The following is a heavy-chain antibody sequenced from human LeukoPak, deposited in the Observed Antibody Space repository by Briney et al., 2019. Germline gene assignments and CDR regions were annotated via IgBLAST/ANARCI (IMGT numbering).Heavy chain of an antibody. CDR1: GGSISSNNCY. Sequence: SETLSLTCSVSGGSISSNNCYWGWIRQPPGKGLEWIGSIFYSGSTYCNPSLKSRVTISVDTSKNQFSLKLSSVTAADTAVYYCARLGYCGGDCYFWGQGTLVTVSS. J-gene: IGHJ4*02. D-gene: IGHD2-21*02. CDR2: IFYSGST. V-gene: IGHV4-39*01. CDR3: ARLGYCGGDCYF.